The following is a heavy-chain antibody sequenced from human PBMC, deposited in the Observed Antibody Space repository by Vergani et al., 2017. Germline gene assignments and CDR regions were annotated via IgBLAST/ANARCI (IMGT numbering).Heavy chain of an antibody. CDR2: IDHTGRP. CDR1: GGSFTSYH. V-gene: IGHV4-34*01. Sequence: QVQLQQWGGGLLKPSETLSLTCVVNGGSFTSYHWTWIRQSPGEGLEWVGDIDHTGRPDYNPALKSQLTMSVDKSRTQFSLTLNSMTATDTAIYFCARVNTETNVHLYDYCYMDVWGQGTAVTVS. J-gene: IGHJ6*03. D-gene: IGHD4-11*01. CDR3: ARVNTETNVHLYDYCYMDV.